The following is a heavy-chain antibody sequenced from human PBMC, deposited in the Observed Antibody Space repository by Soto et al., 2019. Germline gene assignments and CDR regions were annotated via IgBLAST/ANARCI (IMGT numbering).Heavy chain of an antibody. D-gene: IGHD6-13*01. J-gene: IGHJ4*02. V-gene: IGHV3-48*03. CDR1: GFIFRTYE. CDR3: AREGIATAGPHFDY. Sequence: GGSLRLSCAASGFIFRTYEMNWVRQAPGKGLEWISYISSTDNTIFYADSVKGRFTISRDNARNSLYLQMNSLRAEDTAVYFCAREGIATAGPHFDYWGQGILVTVSS. CDR2: ISSTDNTI.